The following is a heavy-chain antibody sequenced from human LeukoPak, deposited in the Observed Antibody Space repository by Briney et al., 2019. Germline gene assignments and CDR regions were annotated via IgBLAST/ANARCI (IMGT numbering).Heavy chain of an antibody. CDR2: MSYDGNNK. CDR1: GFTFSSYG. J-gene: IGHJ4*02. V-gene: IGHV3-30*18. CDR3: AKNWGSGWFFEY. D-gene: IGHD6-19*01. Sequence: GGSLRLSCAASGFTFSSYGMHWVRQAPGKGLEWVAVMSYDGNNKYYADSVKGRFTISRDNSKNTLYLQMNSLRAEDTAVYYCAKNWGSGWFFEYWGQGILVTVSS.